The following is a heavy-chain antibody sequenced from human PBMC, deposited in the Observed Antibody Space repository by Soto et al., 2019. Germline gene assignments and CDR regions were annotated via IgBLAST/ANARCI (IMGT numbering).Heavy chain of an antibody. V-gene: IGHV3-23*01. CDR1: GFTFSSYA. D-gene: IGHD3-10*01. Sequence: VQLLESGGGLVQPGGSLRLSCAASGFTFSSYAMSWVHQAPGKGLEWVSAISGSGGSTYYADSVKGRFTISRDNSKNTLYLQMNSLRAEDTAVYYCAKDMGRGSLNYYYWYGMDVWGQGTTVTVSS. J-gene: IGHJ6*02. CDR3: AKDMGRGSLNYYYWYGMDV. CDR2: ISGSGGST.